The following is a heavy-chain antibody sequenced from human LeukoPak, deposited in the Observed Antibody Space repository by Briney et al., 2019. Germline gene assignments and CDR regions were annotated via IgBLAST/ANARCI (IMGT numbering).Heavy chain of an antibody. CDR2: INPNSGGT. CDR3: ARDRGIAVAGTIVWYYYYGMDV. V-gene: IGHV1-2*02. CDR1: GYTFTGYY. D-gene: IGHD6-19*01. J-gene: IGHJ6*02. Sequence: ASVKVSCKASGYTFTGYYMHWVRQAPGQGLEWMGWINPNSGGTNYAQKFQGRVTMTRDTSISTAYMELSRLRSDDTAVYYCARDRGIAVAGTIVWYYYYGMDVWGQGTTVTASS.